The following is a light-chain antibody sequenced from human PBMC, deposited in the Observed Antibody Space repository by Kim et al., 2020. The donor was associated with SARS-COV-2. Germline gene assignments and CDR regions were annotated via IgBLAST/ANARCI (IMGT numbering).Light chain of an antibody. V-gene: IGLV2-14*03. J-gene: IGLJ3*02. CDR1: SSDIGGYNY. Sequence: QSITISCTGTSSDIGGYNYVSWYQQHPSKAPKLMIYGVTNRPSGVSNRFSGSKSGNTASLTISGLQAEDEADYYCSSYTISNTLVVFGGGTQLTVL. CDR3: SSYTISNTLVV. CDR2: GVT.